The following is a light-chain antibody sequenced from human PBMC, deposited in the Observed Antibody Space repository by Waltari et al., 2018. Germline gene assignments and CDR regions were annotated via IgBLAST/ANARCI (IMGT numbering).Light chain of an antibody. CDR2: WAS. J-gene: IGKJ4*01. V-gene: IGKV4-1*01. CDR3: QQYYTTPLT. Sequence: DIVMTQSPDSLAVSLGERATINCKSSQSVSYTASNKHYLAWYQQKPGQPPKLIIYWASNLESGVPDRFSGSGSGTDFTLTISRLQAEDVAVYYCQQYYTTPLTCGGGTKVEI. CDR1: QSVSYTASNKHY.